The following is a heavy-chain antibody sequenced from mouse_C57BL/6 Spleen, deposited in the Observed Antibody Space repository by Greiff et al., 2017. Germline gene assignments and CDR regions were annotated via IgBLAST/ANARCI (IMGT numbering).Heavy chain of an antibody. CDR3: SRGVDCYYQYYFDY. J-gene: IGHJ2*01. CDR1: GYAFSSSW. V-gene: IGHV1-82*01. D-gene: IGHD2-3*01. Sequence: QVQLQQSGPELVKPGASVKISCKASGYAFSSSWMNWVKQRPGKGLEWIGRIYPGDGDTNYNGKFKGKATQTADTSSSTAYMQSSRLTSEDSAVYFCSRGVDCYYQYYFDYWGQGVTLTVS. CDR2: IYPGDGDT.